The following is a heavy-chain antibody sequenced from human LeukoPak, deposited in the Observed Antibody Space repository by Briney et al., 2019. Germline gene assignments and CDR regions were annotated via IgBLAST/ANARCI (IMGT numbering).Heavy chain of an antibody. V-gene: IGHV3-15*01. D-gene: IGHD1-26*01. Sequence: GGSLRLSCAASGFNFNYAWMTWVRQAPGKGLEWVGRIKSETDGGAKDYAAPVKGRFSISRDDPKSILYLEMTSLKTEDTAVYYCTTLVGAPTYWGQGTLVTVSS. J-gene: IGHJ4*02. CDR3: TTLVGAPTY. CDR2: IKSETDGGAK. CDR1: GFNFNYAW.